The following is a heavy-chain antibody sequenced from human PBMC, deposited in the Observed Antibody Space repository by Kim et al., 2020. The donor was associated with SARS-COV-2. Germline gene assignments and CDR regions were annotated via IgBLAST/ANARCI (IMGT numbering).Heavy chain of an antibody. V-gene: IGHV4-34*01. D-gene: IGHD6-19*01. CDR2: INHSGST. Sequence: SETLSLTCAVYGGSFSGYYWSWIRQPPGKGLEWIGEINHSGSTNYNPSLKSRVTISVDTSKNQFSLKLSSVTAADTAVYYCARGGGVYSSVLGGRHNWFDPWGQGTLVTVSS. CDR3: ARGGGVYSSVLGGRHNWFDP. J-gene: IGHJ5*02. CDR1: GGSFSGYY.